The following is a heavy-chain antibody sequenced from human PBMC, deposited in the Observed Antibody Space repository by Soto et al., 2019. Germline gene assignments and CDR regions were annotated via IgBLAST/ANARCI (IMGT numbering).Heavy chain of an antibody. J-gene: IGHJ4*02. CDR3: AKETQANLGTGGFDY. V-gene: IGHV3-23*01. Sequence: GGSLRLSCAASGFTFSTYAMSWVRQAPGKGLEWVSAIGDSGHTTYYADSVKGRFTISRDNSKNTLYLQMSSLRAEDTAVYYCAKETQANLGTGGFDYWGQGTLVTVSS. CDR1: GFTFSTYA. CDR2: IGDSGHTT. D-gene: IGHD7-27*01.